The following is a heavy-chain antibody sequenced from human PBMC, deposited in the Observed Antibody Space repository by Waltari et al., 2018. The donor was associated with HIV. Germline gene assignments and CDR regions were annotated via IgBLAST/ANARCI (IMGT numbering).Heavy chain of an antibody. D-gene: IGHD5-12*01. J-gene: IGHJ4*02. CDR1: GGSFSNYY. CDR2: INHGGSA. Sequence: QVQLQQWGAGLLKPSETLSLTCTVYGGSFSNYYWSWIRQPPGKGLERIGEINHGGSASYNPSLKSRVTISVDTSKYEFSLKMISLTAADTAVYYCARGGSIVATMNYWGQGTLVTVSS. CDR3: ARGGSIVATMNY. V-gene: IGHV4-34*02.